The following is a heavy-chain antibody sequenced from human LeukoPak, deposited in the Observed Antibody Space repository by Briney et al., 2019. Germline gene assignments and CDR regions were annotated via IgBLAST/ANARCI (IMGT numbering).Heavy chain of an antibody. V-gene: IGHV3-11*01. J-gene: IGHJ6*02. D-gene: IGHD3-3*01. Sequence: PGGSLRLSCAASGFTFSDYYMSWIRQAPGKGLEWVSYISSSGSTIYYADSVKGRFTISRDNAKNSLYQQMNSLRAEDTAVYYCARDYITIFGVVRMFFLYGMDVWGQGTTVTVSS. CDR3: ARDYITIFGVVRMFFLYGMDV. CDR1: GFTFSDYY. CDR2: ISSSGSTI.